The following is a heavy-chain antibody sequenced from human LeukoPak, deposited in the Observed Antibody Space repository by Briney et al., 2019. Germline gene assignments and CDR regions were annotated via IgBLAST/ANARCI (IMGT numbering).Heavy chain of an antibody. CDR2: IFSNGDT. J-gene: IGHJ4*02. D-gene: IGHD5-24*01. CDR3: TRDQMNY. Sequence: GGSLRLSCTASEFTVSRNYMLWVRQAPGKGLEWVSLIFSNGDTHYADSVKGRFTISRDTSKNTVSLQMNSLRVEDTAVYYCTRDQMNYWGQGTLVTVSS. CDR1: EFTVSRNY. V-gene: IGHV3-53*01.